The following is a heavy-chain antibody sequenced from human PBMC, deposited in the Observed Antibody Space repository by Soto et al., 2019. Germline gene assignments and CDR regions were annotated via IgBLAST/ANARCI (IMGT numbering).Heavy chain of an antibody. J-gene: IGHJ4*02. CDR3: ARGLIAATLTYYDFWSGYDAHRYHFDY. V-gene: IGHV1-8*01. Sequence: ASVKVSCKASGYTFTSYDINWVRQATGQGLEWMGWMNPNSGNTGYAQKFQGRVTMTRNTSISTAYMELSSLRSEDTAVYYCARGLIAATLTYYDFWSGYDAHRYHFDYWGQGTLVTVSS. D-gene: IGHD3-3*01. CDR1: GYTFTSYD. CDR2: MNPNSGNT.